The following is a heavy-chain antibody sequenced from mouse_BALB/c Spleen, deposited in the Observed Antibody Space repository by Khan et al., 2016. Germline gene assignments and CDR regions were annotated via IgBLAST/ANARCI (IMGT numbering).Heavy chain of an antibody. Sequence: EVQLVESGPGLVKPSQSLSLTCTVTGYSITSDYAWNWIRQFPGNKLEWMGYISYSGSTSYNPSLKSRISITRDTSKNQFFLQLNSVTTEDTATYYSARNANRYERTWFAYWGQGTLVTVSA. D-gene: IGHD2-14*01. CDR1: GYSITSDYA. CDR2: ISYSGST. V-gene: IGHV3-2*02. CDR3: ARNANRYERTWFAY. J-gene: IGHJ3*01.